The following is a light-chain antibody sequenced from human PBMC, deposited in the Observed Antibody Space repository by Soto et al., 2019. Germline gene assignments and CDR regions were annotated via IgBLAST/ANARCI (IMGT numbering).Light chain of an antibody. CDR2: EVF. CDR3: SSYTSSATLV. V-gene: IGLV2-14*01. J-gene: IGLJ2*01. Sequence: QAVGTQPASVSGSPGQSITISCTATSSDVGDYNYVSWYQQYPGKAPKLVIYEVFNRPSGVSHRFSGSKSDNTASLIISGLQTEDEADYYCSSYTSSATLVFGGGTKVTVL. CDR1: SSDVGDYNY.